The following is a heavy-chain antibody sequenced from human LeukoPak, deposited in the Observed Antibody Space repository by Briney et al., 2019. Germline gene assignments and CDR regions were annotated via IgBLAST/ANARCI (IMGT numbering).Heavy chain of an antibody. CDR3: AREGNGLLSKDFDY. Sequence: ASVKVSCKSSGFTFTDYYILWVRQAPGQGLEWMGYIGPHSSATSSPQEFQGRVTMTRDTSMSTAYMELTRLTSDDTAVYYCAREGNGLLSKDFDYWGQGTLVTVSS. CDR1: GFTFTDYY. J-gene: IGHJ4*02. D-gene: IGHD4-23*01. CDR2: IGPHSSAT. V-gene: IGHV1-2*02.